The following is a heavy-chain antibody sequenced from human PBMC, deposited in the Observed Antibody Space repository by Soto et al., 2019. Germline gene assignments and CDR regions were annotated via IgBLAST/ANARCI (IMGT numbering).Heavy chain of an antibody. V-gene: IGHV3-74*01. CDR2: IKSDGSGT. D-gene: IGHD1-7*01. CDR1: GFTFSGYW. J-gene: IGHJ4*02. Sequence: EVQLVESGGGLVQPGESLTLSCAASGFTFSGYWMHWVRQAPGKGLVWVSRIKSDGSGTYYADSVQGRLTISRDNAKNTLFLQMTSLRVEDTAVYYCARGDGDRYTGTGYLGRHWGQGTLVTVSS. CDR3: ARGDGDRYTGTGYLGRH.